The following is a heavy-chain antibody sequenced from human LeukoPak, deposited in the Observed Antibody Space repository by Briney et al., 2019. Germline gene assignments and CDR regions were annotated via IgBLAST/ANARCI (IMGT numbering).Heavy chain of an antibody. J-gene: IGHJ4*02. CDR3: ARGTLMWFGAKMEYYFDS. D-gene: IGHD3-10*01. V-gene: IGHV4-4*07. Sequence: SETLSLTCTVSGGSISSYYWSWIRQPAGKGLEWIGRIYTSGSTNYNPSLKSRVTISLDMSKNQFSLSLKSVTAADTAMYYCARGTLMWFGAKMEYYFDSWGQGTPFTVSS. CDR1: GGSISSYY. CDR2: IYTSGST.